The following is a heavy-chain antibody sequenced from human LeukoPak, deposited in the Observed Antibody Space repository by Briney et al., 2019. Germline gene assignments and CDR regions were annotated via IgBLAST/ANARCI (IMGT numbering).Heavy chain of an antibody. CDR2: ISSSGSTL. V-gene: IGHV3-48*03. Sequence: GGSLRLSCAASGFTFSNYEMNWVRQAPGKGLEWVSYISSSGSTLYYADSVKGRFTTSRDNAKNSLYLQMNSLRAEGTAVYYCARYRSDDFGAFDIWGQGTMVTVSS. D-gene: IGHD4/OR15-4a*01. J-gene: IGHJ3*02. CDR1: GFTFSNYE. CDR3: ARYRSDDFGAFDI.